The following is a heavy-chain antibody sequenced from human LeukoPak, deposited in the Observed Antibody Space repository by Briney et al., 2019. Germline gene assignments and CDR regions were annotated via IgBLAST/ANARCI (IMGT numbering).Heavy chain of an antibody. CDR1: GGSISSGSYY. CDR3: ARDRSFDDIFDY. Sequence: PSQTLSLTCTVSGGSISSGSYYWSWIRQPAWKGLEWIGRIYTSGSTNYNPSLKSRVTISVDTSKNQFSLKLTSVTAADTAVYYCARDRSFDDIFDYWGQGTVVTVSS. D-gene: IGHD3-9*01. V-gene: IGHV4-61*02. CDR2: IYTSGST. J-gene: IGHJ4*02.